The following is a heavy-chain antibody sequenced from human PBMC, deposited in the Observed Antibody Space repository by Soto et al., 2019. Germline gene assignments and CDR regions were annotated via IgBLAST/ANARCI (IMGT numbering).Heavy chain of an antibody. V-gene: IGHV4-34*11. CDR1: GGSFSGYY. J-gene: IGHJ4*01. Sequence: PSETLSLTCAVYGGSFSGYYWSWIRQPPGKGLEWIGFIFHSGNAKYNPSLKSRVTISIDTSKSQFSLSLDSVTAADTAVYFCARAHAPTLPFDYWGLGTLVTVSS. CDR3: ARAHAPTLPFDY. CDR2: IFHSGNA. D-gene: IGHD2-15*01.